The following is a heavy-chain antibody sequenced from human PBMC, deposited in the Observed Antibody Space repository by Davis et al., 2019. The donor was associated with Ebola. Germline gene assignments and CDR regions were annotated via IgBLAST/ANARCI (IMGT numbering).Heavy chain of an antibody. D-gene: IGHD3-16*01. CDR1: RFTFSDYY. V-gene: IGHV3-11*01. CDR3: TRALRGSGKYYFGY. Sequence: GESLKISCAASRFTFSDYYMSWIRQAPGKGLEWVSYISSSGDTIYYTESVKGRFTISRDNAKNSLYLQMNSLRVEDTAVYYCTRALRGSGKYYFGYWGQGTLVTVSS. CDR2: ISSSGDTI. J-gene: IGHJ4*02.